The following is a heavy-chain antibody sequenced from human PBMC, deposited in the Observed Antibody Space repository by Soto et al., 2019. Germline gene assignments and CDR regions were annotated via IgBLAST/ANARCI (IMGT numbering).Heavy chain of an antibody. D-gene: IGHD6-6*01. CDR3: ASRYSSSSLFDY. Sequence: ASVKVSCKASGGTFSSYTISWVRQAPGQGLEWMGRIIPILGIANYAQKFQGRVTITADKSTSTAYMELSSLRSEDTAVYYCASRYSSSSLFDYWGQGTLVPVSS. CDR2: IIPILGIA. J-gene: IGHJ4*02. V-gene: IGHV1-69*02. CDR1: GGTFSSYT.